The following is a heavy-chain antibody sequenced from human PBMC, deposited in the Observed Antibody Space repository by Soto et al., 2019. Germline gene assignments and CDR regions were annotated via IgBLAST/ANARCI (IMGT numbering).Heavy chain of an antibody. Sequence: QVTLKESGPVLVKPTETLTLTCTVSGFSLSNARMGVSWIRQPPGKALEWLAHIFSNDEKSYSTSLKSRLTISKDNSKSQVVLTMTNMDPVDTATYYCARIIRGGIPFGGVIVPDYWGQGTLVTVSS. V-gene: IGHV2-26*01. J-gene: IGHJ4*01. CDR3: ARIIRGGIPFGGVIVPDY. CDR2: IFSNDEK. D-gene: IGHD3-16*02. CDR1: GFSLSNARMG.